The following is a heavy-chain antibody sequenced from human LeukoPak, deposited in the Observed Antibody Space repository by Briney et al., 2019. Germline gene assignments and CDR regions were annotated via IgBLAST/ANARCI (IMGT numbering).Heavy chain of an antibody. D-gene: IGHD6-19*01. V-gene: IGHV4-39*07. J-gene: IGHJ4*02. CDR2: ISYSGNT. CDR3: TRGQWPVEAVYFDY. Sequence: SETLSLTCTVSGGSISSSSYYWGWIRQPPGKGLEWIGSISYSGNTYYNPSLKSRVTISVGTSKNQFSLKLSSVTAADTAVYYCTRGQWPVEAVYFDYWGQGTLVIVSS. CDR1: GGSISSSSYY.